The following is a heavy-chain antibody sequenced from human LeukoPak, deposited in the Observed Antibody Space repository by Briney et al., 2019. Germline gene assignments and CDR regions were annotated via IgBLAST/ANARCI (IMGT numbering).Heavy chain of an antibody. V-gene: IGHV4-59*01. Sequence: SETLSLTCAVYGGSFSSYHWSLIRQPAGKGLEWIGYIYYSGSTNYNPSLKSRVTISVDTSKDQFSLKLSSVTAADTAVYYCASLHQWDYYYGMDVWGQGTTVTVSS. J-gene: IGHJ6*02. CDR3: ASLHQWDYYYGMDV. CDR2: IYYSGST. D-gene: IGHD1-26*01. CDR1: GGSFSSYH.